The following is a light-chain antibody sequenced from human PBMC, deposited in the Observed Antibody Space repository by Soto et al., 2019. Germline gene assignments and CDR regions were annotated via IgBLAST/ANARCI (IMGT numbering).Light chain of an antibody. CDR1: SSDVGGYNY. CDR2: DVS. CDR3: SSYTSSSTVV. Sequence: QSAVTQPASVSGSPAQSITISCTGTSSDVGGYNYVSWYQQHPGKAPKLMIYDVSNRPSGVSNRFSGSKSGNTASLTISGLQAEDEADYYCSSYTSSSTVVFGGGTKLTVL. V-gene: IGLV2-14*01. J-gene: IGLJ2*01.